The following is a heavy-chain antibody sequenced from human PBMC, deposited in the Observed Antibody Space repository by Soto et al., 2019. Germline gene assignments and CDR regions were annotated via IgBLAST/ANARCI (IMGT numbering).Heavy chain of an antibody. V-gene: IGHV3-21*01. CDR1: GFTFSSYS. D-gene: IGHD6-13*01. J-gene: IGHJ3*02. CDR2: ISSSSSYI. CDR3: ARRWDSSSWYSRGDAFDI. Sequence: PGESLKISCAASGFTFSSYSMNWVRQAPGKGLEWVSSISSSSSYIYYADSVKGRFTISRDNAKNSLYLQMNSLRAEDTAVYYCARRWDSSSWYSRGDAFDIWGQGTMVTVSS.